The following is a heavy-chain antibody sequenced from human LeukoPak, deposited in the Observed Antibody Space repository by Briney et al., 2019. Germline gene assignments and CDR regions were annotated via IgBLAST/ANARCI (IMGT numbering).Heavy chain of an antibody. CDR2: IYTSGST. V-gene: IGHV4-61*02. Sequence: SETLSLTCTVSGGSISSGSYYWSWIRQPAGKGLEWIGRIYTSGSTNYNPSLKSRVTISVDTSKNQFSLKLSSVTAADTAVYYCARFAPLAVPAAMNAFDIWGQGTMVTVSS. D-gene: IGHD2-2*01. J-gene: IGHJ3*02. CDR1: GGSISSGSYY. CDR3: ARFAPLAVPAAMNAFDI.